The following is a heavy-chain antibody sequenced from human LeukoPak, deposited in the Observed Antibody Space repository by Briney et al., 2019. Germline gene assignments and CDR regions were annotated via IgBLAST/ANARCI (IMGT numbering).Heavy chain of an antibody. Sequence: PGGSLRLSCAASGFTFSNYWMSWVRQAPGKGLEWVANIKVDGSDKYYVDSVKGRFTISRDNAKNSLYLQMNSLRAEDTAVYYCARGMAMVSYFDYWGQGTLVTVAS. CDR2: IKVDGSDK. CDR1: GFTFSNYW. D-gene: IGHD2-8*01. V-gene: IGHV3-7*05. J-gene: IGHJ4*02. CDR3: ARGMAMVSYFDY.